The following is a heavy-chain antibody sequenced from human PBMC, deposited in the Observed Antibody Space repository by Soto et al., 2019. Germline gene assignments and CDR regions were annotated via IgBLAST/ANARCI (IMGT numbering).Heavy chain of an antibody. CDR3: AKDLFSMVRGASYYSYGMDV. CDR2: IRSKPYDGTT. J-gene: IGHJ6*02. CDR1: GFTFGDYA. Sequence: GGSLRLSCTASGFTFGDYAMSWFRQAPGKGLEWVGFIRSKPYDGTTEYAASAKGRFTISRDDSKSIAYLQMNSLKTEDTAVYYCAKDLFSMVRGASYYSYGMDVWGQGTTVTVSS. V-gene: IGHV3-49*03. D-gene: IGHD3-10*01.